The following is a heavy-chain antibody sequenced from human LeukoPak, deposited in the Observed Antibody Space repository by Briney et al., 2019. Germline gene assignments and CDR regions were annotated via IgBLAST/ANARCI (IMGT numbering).Heavy chain of an antibody. CDR3: ARGSPSLVDY. CDR1: GFTFSSYS. V-gene: IGHV3-21*01. D-gene: IGHD6-6*01. CDR2: IRSSSSYI. J-gene: IGHJ4*02. Sequence: GGSLRLSCAASGFTFSSYSMNWVRQAPGKGLEWVSSIRSSSSYIYYADSVKGRFTISRDNAKNSLYLQMNSLRAEDTAVYYCARGSPSLVDYWGQGTLVTVSS.